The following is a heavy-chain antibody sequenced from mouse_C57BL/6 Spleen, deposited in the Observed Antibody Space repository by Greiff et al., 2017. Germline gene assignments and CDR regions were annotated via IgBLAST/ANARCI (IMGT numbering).Heavy chain of an antibody. CDR3: AREEWSPWFAD. J-gene: IGHJ3*01. CDR1: GYTFTDYN. V-gene: IGHV1-22*01. Sequence: VQLQQSGPELVKPGASVKMSCKASGYTFTDYNMHWVKQSHGKSLEWIGYINPKNGGTSYNQKFKGKDTLTVNKSSSKAYMELSSLTSADVAVYYWAREEWSPWFADWGQGTLVTVSA. CDR2: INPKNGGT. D-gene: IGHD1-1*02.